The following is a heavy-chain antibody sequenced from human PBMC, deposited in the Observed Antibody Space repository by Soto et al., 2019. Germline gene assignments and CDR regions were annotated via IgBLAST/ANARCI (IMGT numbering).Heavy chain of an antibody. CDR3: ASSPRGGSYSYFYFFTLDV. Sequence: ASVKVSCKASGYTFTGYYMHWVRQAPGQGLEWMGWINPNSGGTNYAQKFQGWVTMTRDTSISTAYMELSRLRSDDTAVYYCASSPRGGSYSYFYFFTLDVWGQGTTVTVSS. J-gene: IGHJ6*02. D-gene: IGHD1-26*01. CDR2: INPNSGGT. CDR1: GYTFTGYY. V-gene: IGHV1-2*04.